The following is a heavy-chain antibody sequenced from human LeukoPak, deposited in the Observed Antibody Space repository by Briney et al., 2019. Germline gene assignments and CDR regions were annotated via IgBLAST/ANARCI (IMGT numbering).Heavy chain of an antibody. V-gene: IGHV1-24*01. CDR1: GYTFTSYG. D-gene: IGHD1-26*01. J-gene: IGHJ4*02. CDR3: VTRWELLGGDY. Sequence: ASVKVSCKASGYTFTSYGISWVRQAPGKGLEWMGGFDPEDGETIYAQKFQGRVTMTEDTSTDTAYMELSSLRSEDTAVYYCVTRWELLGGDYWGQGTLVTVSS. CDR2: FDPEDGET.